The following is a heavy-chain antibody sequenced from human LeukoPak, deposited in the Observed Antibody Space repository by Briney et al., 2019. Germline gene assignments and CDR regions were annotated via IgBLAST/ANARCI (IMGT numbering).Heavy chain of an antibody. Sequence: GGSLRLSCAASGFTFSTYSMNWVRQAPGKGLEWVANIKYDGSEKYYVDSVKGRFTISRDNAKNSLYLQMNSLRAEDTAVYYCARLHGGFDPWGQETLVAVSS. J-gene: IGHJ5*02. V-gene: IGHV3-7*03. D-gene: IGHD4-17*01. CDR3: ARLHGGFDP. CDR2: IKYDGSEK. CDR1: GFTFSTYS.